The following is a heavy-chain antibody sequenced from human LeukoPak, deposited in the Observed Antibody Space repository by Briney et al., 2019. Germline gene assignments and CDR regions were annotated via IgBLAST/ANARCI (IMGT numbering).Heavy chain of an antibody. CDR3: ASLKRGYDSSVFDY. Sequence: GGSLRLSCAASGFTFSSYSMNWVRQAPGEGLEWVSSISSSSSYIYYADSVKGRFTISRDNAKNSLYLQMNSLRAEDTAVYYCASLKRGYDSSVFDYWGQGTLVTVSS. CDR1: GFTFSSYS. J-gene: IGHJ4*02. D-gene: IGHD5-12*01. CDR2: ISSSSSYI. V-gene: IGHV3-21*01.